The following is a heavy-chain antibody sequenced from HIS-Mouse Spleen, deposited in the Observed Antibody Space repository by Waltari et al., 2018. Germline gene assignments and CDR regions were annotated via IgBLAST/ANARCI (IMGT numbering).Heavy chain of an antibody. Sequence: QVQLQESGPGLVQPSQTLSLTCTVSGGSISSGGYYLGWIRQHPGKRLEWIGYIYYSGSTYYNPSLKSRVTISVDTSKNQFSLKLSSVTAADTAVYYCARSPYYDFWSGYSDNWFDPWGQGTLVTVSS. V-gene: IGHV4-31*03. CDR3: ARSPYYDFWSGYSDNWFDP. J-gene: IGHJ5*02. D-gene: IGHD3-3*01. CDR2: IYYSGST. CDR1: GGSISSGGYY.